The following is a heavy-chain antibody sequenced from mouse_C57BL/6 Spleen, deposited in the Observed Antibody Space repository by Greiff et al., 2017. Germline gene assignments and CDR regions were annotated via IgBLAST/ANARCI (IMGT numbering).Heavy chain of an antibody. J-gene: IGHJ2*01. CDR1: GYTFTSYW. V-gene: IGHV1-69*01. D-gene: IGHD2-4*01. CDR2: IDPSDSYT. CDR3: VYYDYDGHY. Sequence: VQLQQPGAELVMPGASVKLSCKASGYTFTSYWMHWVKQRPGQGLEWIGEIDPSDSYTNYNQKFKGKSTLTVYKSSSTAYMQLSSLTSEDSAVYYCVYYDYDGHYWGQGTTLTVSS.